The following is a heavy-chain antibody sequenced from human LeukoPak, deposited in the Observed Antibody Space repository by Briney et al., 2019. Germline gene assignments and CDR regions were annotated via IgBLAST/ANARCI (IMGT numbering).Heavy chain of an antibody. CDR1: GGFISSYY. CDR3: ASNSFDYYGSGSYSVDY. D-gene: IGHD3-10*01. Sequence: SETLSLTCTVSGGFISSYYWSWIRQPAGKGLEWIGRIYTSGSTNYNPSLKSRVTISVDTSKNQFSLKLSSVTAADTAVYYCASNSFDYYGSGSYSVDYWGQGTLVTVSS. J-gene: IGHJ4*02. CDR2: IYTSGST. V-gene: IGHV4-4*07.